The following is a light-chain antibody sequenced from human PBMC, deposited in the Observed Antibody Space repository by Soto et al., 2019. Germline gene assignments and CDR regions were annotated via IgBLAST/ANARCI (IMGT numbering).Light chain of an antibody. Sequence: DIVMTQSPDSLAVSLGERATINCKSSQSVLYSSNNNNYLAWYQQKPGQPPKLLIYWASTRESGVPDRFSGSGSGTDFTLTITSLQAEDVAVYYCQQYYSPPPTFGQGTRLEMK. CDR3: QQYYSPPPT. CDR2: WAS. J-gene: IGKJ5*01. V-gene: IGKV4-1*01. CDR1: QSVLYSSNNNNY.